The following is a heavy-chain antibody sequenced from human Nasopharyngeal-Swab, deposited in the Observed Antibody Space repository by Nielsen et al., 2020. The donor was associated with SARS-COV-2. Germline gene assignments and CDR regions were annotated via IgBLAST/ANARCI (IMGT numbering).Heavy chain of an antibody. CDR2: ISYDGSSK. V-gene: IGHV3-30-3*01. CDR1: GFTFSNFA. J-gene: IGHJ4*02. Sequence: GESLKISCAASGFTFSNFAMHWVRQAPGKGLEWVAVISYDGSSKYDADSVRGRFTVSRDNSINTLYLQMSSLKIENTAVYYCARAYTNNGWGHFDHWGQGTLVTVSS. D-gene: IGHD6-19*01. CDR3: ARAYTNNGWGHFDH.